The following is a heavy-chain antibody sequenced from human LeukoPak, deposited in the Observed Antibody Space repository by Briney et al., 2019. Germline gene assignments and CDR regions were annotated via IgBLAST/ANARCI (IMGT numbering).Heavy chain of an antibody. CDR1: GGTFSSYA. D-gene: IGHD2-15*01. CDR3: ARSVVVAEGAYYFDY. Sequence: RASVKVSCKASGGTFSSYAISWVRQAPGQGLEWMGGIIPIFGTANYAQKSQGRVTITADESTSTAYMELSSLRSEDTAVYYCARSVVVAEGAYYFDYWGQGTLVTVSS. V-gene: IGHV1-69*13. CDR2: IIPIFGTA. J-gene: IGHJ4*02.